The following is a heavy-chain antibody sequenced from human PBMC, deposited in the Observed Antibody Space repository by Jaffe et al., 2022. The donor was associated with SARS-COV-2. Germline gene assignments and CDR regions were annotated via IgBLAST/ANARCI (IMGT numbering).Heavy chain of an antibody. D-gene: IGHD6-13*01. V-gene: IGHV3-9*01. Sequence: EVQLVESGGGLVQPGRSLRLSCAASGFTFDDYAMHWVRQAPGKGLEWVSGISWNSGSIGYADSVKGRFTISRDNAKNSLYLQMNSLRAEDTALYYCAKDVIPTQQLDAFDIWGQGTMVTVSS. CDR1: GFTFDDYA. J-gene: IGHJ3*02. CDR3: AKDVIPTQQLDAFDI. CDR2: ISWNSGSI.